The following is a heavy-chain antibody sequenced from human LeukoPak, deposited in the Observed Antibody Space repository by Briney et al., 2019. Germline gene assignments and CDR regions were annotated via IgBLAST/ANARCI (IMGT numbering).Heavy chain of an antibody. CDR3: ATDAGYYYDSIGYYL. CDR2: FDPEDGET. J-gene: IGHJ4*02. V-gene: IGHV1-24*01. CDR1: GYTLTELS. D-gene: IGHD3-22*01. Sequence: ASVKVSCKVSGYTLTELSMHWVRQAPGKGLEWMGGFDPEDGETIYAQKFQGRVTMTEDTSTDTAYMELSSLRSEDTAVYYCATDAGYYYDSIGYYLWGQGTLVTVSS.